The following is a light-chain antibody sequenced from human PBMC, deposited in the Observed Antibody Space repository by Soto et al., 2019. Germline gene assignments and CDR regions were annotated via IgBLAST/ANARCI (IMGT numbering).Light chain of an antibody. CDR1: QSISSW. CDR2: DAS. CDR3: QQYNSSPYT. J-gene: IGKJ2*01. V-gene: IGKV1-5*01. Sequence: DIPMTQSPSTLSASVGDRVTITCRASQSISSWLAWYQQKPGKAPNFLIYDASNLESGVPSRFSGSGSGTEFTLTISSLQPDDFATYYCQQYNSSPYTFGLGTKLEIK.